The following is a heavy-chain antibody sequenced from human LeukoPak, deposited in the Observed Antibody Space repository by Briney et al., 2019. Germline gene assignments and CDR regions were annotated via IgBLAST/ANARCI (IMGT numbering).Heavy chain of an antibody. J-gene: IGHJ3*02. CDR2: INSDGSST. CDR1: GFTLSSYW. D-gene: IGHD4/OR15-4a*01. CDR3: ARAQSDSGDAFDI. Sequence: GGSLRLSCAASGFTLSSYWMHWVRQAPGKGLVWVSRINSDGSSTSYAHSVKGRFTISRDNAKNTLYLQMNSLRAEDTAVYYCARAQSDSGDAFDIWGQGTMVTVSS. V-gene: IGHV3-74*01.